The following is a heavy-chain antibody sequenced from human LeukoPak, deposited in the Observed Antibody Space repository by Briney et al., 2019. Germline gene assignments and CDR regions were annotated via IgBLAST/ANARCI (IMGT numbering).Heavy chain of an antibody. Sequence: SETLSLTCTVSGGPISSYYWSWIRQPPGKGLEWIGYIYYSGSTNSNPSLKSRVTISVDTSKNQFSLKLSSVTAADTAVYYCARVRVNSSGLAYYYYYYYMDVWGKGTTVTVSS. J-gene: IGHJ6*03. V-gene: IGHV4-59*01. CDR1: GGPISSYY. CDR3: ARVRVNSSGLAYYYYYYYMDV. CDR2: IYYSGST. D-gene: IGHD6-19*01.